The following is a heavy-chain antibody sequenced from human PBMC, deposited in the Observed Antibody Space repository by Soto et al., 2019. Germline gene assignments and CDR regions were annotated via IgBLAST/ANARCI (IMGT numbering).Heavy chain of an antibody. J-gene: IGHJ4*02. CDR3: ARRDRYTSYHFQY. D-gene: IGHD1-1*01. CDR1: GFSLSTSGVG. CDR2: IFWNDEK. Sequence: QITLKESGPTLVKPTQTLTLTCTFSGFSLSTSGVGVAWVRQPPGQALEWLAFIFWNDEKHYRPSLKSRVTIIKDTSKNQLVLTMPNVYPMDTGTYYCARRDRYTSYHFQYWGQGALVTVSS. V-gene: IGHV2-5*01.